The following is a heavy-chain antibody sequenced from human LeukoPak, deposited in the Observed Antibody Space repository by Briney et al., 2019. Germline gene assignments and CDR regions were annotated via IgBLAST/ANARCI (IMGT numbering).Heavy chain of an antibody. D-gene: IGHD3-3*01. CDR2: IKQDGSAK. CDR3: ARGFLVL. V-gene: IGHV3-7*01. Sequence: GGSLRLSCAASGFTFTSSWMSWVHQAPGKGLEWVANIKQDGSAKYYVDSVKGRFTISRDNAKNSLYLQMNSLRAEDTAVYYCARGFLVLWGQGTLVTVSS. J-gene: IGHJ4*02. CDR1: GFTFTSSW.